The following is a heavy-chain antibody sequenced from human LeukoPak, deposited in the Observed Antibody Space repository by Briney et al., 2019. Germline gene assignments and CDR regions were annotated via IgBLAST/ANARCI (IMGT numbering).Heavy chain of an antibody. J-gene: IGHJ5*02. CDR3: ARGLAYYDFWRRSAQGDAHHNNWFDP. Sequence: GGSLRLSCAASKFTFRSYWMHWVRQAPGKGLVWVSRINPDGGTTNYADSVKGRFTISRDNAKNTLYLQMNSLRAEDTAVYYCARGLAYYDFWRRSAQGDAHHNNWFDPWGQGTLVTVSS. CDR2: INPDGGTT. V-gene: IGHV3-74*01. D-gene: IGHD3-3*01. CDR1: KFTFRSYW.